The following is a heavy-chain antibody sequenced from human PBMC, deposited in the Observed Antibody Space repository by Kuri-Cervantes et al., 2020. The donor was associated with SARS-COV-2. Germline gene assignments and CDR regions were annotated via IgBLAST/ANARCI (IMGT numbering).Heavy chain of an antibody. D-gene: IGHD2-15*01. CDR1: GYSFANYW. V-gene: IGHV5-51*01. J-gene: IGHJ5*02. CDR3: ARRSCDGGSCYSP. Sequence: GESLKISCKGSGYSFANYWIGWVRQMPGKGLEWMGIIYPGDSDTRYSPSFQGQVAISADRSISTAYLQWSSLKASDTAIYYCARRSCDGGSCYSPWGQGTLVTVSS. CDR2: IYPGDSDT.